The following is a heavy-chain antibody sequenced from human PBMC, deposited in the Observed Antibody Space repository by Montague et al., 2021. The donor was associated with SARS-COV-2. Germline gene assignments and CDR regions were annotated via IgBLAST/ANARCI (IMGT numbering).Heavy chain of an antibody. J-gene: IGHJ4*02. CDR3: ARDHFPDILTGYYLY. D-gene: IGHD3-9*01. V-gene: IGHV3-21*01. CDR2: ISSSSSYI. CDR1: GFTFSSYS. Sequence: SLRLSCAASGFTFSSYSMNWVRQAPGKGLEWVSSISSSSSYIYYTDSVKGRFTISSDNAKNSLYLQMNSLRAEDTAVYYCARDHFPDILTGYYLYWGQGTLVTVSS.